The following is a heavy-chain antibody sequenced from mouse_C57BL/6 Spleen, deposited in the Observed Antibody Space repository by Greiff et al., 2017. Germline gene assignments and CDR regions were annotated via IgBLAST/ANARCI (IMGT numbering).Heavy chain of an antibody. D-gene: IGHD3-2*02. Sequence: EVKLVESGPELVKPGASVKISCKASGYSFTGYYMNWVKQSPEKSLEWIGEINPSTGGTTYNQKFKAKATLTVDKSSSTAYMQLKSLTSEDSAVYYCAGTAQAYGAWFAYWGQGTLVTVSA. J-gene: IGHJ3*01. CDR1: GYSFTGYY. CDR3: AGTAQAYGAWFAY. CDR2: INPSTGGT. V-gene: IGHV1-42*01.